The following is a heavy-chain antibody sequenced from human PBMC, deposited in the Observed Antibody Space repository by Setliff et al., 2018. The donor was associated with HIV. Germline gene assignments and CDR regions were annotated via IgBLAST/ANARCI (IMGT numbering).Heavy chain of an antibody. CDR2: IYHSGFT. D-gene: IGHD2-2*01. V-gene: IGHV4-39*01. J-gene: IGHJ6*03. CDR3: ARVGASGVASSMDYHYYMDV. CDR1: GGSISSSTYY. Sequence: PSETLSLTCSVSGGSISSSTYYWGWIRQPPGQGLEWIGSIYHSGFTYHNPSLKSRITLSVDTSKNQFSLKLSSVTAADTAVYYCARVGASGVASSMDYHYYMDVWGKGTSVTVSS.